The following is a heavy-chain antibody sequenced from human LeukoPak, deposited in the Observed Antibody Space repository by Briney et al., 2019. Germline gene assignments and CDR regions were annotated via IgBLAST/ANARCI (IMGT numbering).Heavy chain of an antibody. CDR1: GGSISSYY. J-gene: IGHJ5*02. V-gene: IGHV4-4*07. Sequence: SETLSLTCTVSGGSISSYYWSWIRQPAGKGLEWIWRIYTSGSTNYNPSLKSRVTMSVDTSKNQFSLKLSSVTAADTAMYFFSREQIRGSGSYYYNLFDPWGQGALVTVSS. D-gene: IGHD3-10*01. CDR2: IYTSGST. CDR3: SREQIRGSGSYYYNLFDP.